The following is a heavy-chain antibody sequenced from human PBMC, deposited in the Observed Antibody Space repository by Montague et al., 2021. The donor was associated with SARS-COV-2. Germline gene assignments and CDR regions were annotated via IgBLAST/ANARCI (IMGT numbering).Heavy chain of an antibody. CDR2: IYYSGST. J-gene: IGHJ4*02. CDR1: GGSISSGGHY. V-gene: IGHV4-31*03. CDR3: ARSESPSYSSSPFDY. D-gene: IGHD6-13*01. Sequence: TLSLTCIVSGGSISSGGHYWSWIRQHPGKGLEWIGYIYYSGSTYYXPSLKSRLSISLDTFKNHFSLRLSSVTAADTAVYYCARSESPSYSSSPFDYWGQGTLVTVSS.